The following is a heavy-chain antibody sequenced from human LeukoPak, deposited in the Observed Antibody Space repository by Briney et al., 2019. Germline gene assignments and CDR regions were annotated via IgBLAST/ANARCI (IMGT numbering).Heavy chain of an antibody. CDR1: GGSFSGYY. D-gene: IGHD6-19*01. CDR2: INHSGST. V-gene: IGHV4-34*01. CDR3: ARTLAVAATPNNYFDY. Sequence: PSETLSLTCAVYGGSFSGYYWSWIRQPPGKGLEWIGEINHSGSTNYNPSLKSRVTISVDTSKNQFSLKLSSVTAADTAVYYCARTLAVAATPNNYFDYWGQGTLVTVSS. J-gene: IGHJ4*02.